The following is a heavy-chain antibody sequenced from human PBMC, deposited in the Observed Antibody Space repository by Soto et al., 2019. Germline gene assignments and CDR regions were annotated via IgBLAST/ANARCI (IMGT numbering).Heavy chain of an antibody. CDR2: ISGSGGST. CDR3: AKDNARFLEWPYNNWFDP. CDR1: GFTFSSYA. D-gene: IGHD3-3*01. V-gene: IGHV3-23*01. Sequence: GGSLRLSCAASGFTFSSYAMSWVRQAPGKGLEWFSAISGSGGSTYYADSVKGRFTISRDNSKNTLYLQMNSLRAEDTAVYYCAKDNARFLEWPYNNWFDPWGQGTLVTVSS. J-gene: IGHJ5*02.